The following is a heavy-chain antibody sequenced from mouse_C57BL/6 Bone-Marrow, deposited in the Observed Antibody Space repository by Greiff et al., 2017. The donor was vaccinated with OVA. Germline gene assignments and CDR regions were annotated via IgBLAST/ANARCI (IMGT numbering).Heavy chain of an antibody. V-gene: IGHV1-42*01. D-gene: IGHD2-3*01. Sequence: VQLQQSGPELVKPGASVKISCKASGYSFTGYYMNWVKQSPEKSLEWIGEINPSTGGTTYNQKFKAKATLTVDKSSSTAYMQLKSLTSEDSAVYYCARREDGYFFFDYWGQGTTLTVSS. CDR1: GYSFTGYY. CDR2: INPSTGGT. CDR3: ARREDGYFFFDY. J-gene: IGHJ2*01.